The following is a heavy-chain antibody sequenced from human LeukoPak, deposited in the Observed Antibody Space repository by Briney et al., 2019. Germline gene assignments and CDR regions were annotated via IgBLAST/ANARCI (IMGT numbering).Heavy chain of an antibody. Sequence: GGSLRLSCAASGFTFSSYAMPWVRQAPGKGLEWVAVISYDGSNKYYADSVKGRFTISRDNSKNTLYLQMNSLRAEDTAVYYCASPMISDSSGYYYGDYWGQGTLVTVSS. CDR2: ISYDGSNK. J-gene: IGHJ4*02. V-gene: IGHV3-30-3*01. CDR1: GFTFSSYA. CDR3: ASPMISDSSGYYYGDY. D-gene: IGHD3-22*01.